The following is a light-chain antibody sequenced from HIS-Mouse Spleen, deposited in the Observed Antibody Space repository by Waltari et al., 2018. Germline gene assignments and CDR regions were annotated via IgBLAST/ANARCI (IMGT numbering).Light chain of an antibody. J-gene: IGKJ1*01. CDR2: DAS. Sequence: EIVLTQSPATLSLSPGERATLSRRASQRVSSYLAWYQQKPGQAPRLLIYDASNRATGIPARFSGSGSGTDFTLTISSLEPEDFAVYYCQQRSNWPPTFGQGTKVEIK. CDR3: QQRSNWPPT. V-gene: IGKV3-11*01. CDR1: QRVSSY.